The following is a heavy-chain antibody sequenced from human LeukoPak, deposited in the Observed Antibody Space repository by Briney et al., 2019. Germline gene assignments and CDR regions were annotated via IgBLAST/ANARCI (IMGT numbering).Heavy chain of an antibody. CDR1: GFTFSSYS. J-gene: IGHJ6*03. CDR3: ARGDDFWSGTYYMDV. Sequence: SGGSLRLSCAASGFTFSSYSMNWVRQAPGKGLEWVSYISSSSSTIYYADSVKGRFTISRDNSKNTLYLQMNSLRAEDTAVYYCARGDDFWSGTYYMDVWGKGTTVTVSS. D-gene: IGHD3-3*01. CDR2: ISSSSSTI. V-gene: IGHV3-48*01.